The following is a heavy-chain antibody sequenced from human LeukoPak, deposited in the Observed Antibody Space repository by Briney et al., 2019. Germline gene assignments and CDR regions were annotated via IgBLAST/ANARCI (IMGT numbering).Heavy chain of an antibody. CDR3: ARGEYYGSGSHPFDY. Sequence: GGSLRLSCAASGFTFSSYAMHWVRQAPGKGLGWVAVISYDGSNKYYADSVKGRFTISRDNSKNTLYLQMNSLRAEDTAVYYCARGEYYGSGSHPFDYWGQGTLVTVSS. V-gene: IGHV3-30-3*01. CDR1: GFTFSSYA. J-gene: IGHJ4*02. D-gene: IGHD3-10*01. CDR2: ISYDGSNK.